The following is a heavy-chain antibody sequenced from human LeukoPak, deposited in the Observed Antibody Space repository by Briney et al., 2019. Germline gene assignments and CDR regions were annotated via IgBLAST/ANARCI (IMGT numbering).Heavy chain of an antibody. J-gene: IGHJ5*02. Sequence: ASVKVSCKASGYTFTSYGISWVRQAPGQGLEWMGWISAYNGNTDYAQKLQGRVTMTTDTSTSTAYMELRSLRSDDTAVYYCARGWASSWYGTNWFDPWGQGTLVTVSS. CDR1: GYTFTSYG. D-gene: IGHD6-13*01. V-gene: IGHV1-18*01. CDR3: ARGWASSWYGTNWFDP. CDR2: ISAYNGNT.